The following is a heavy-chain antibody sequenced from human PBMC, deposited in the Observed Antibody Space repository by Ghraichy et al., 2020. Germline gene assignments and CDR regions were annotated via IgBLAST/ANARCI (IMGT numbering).Heavy chain of an antibody. CDR3: ASPRAYCSSTSCHDAFDI. D-gene: IGHD2-2*01. CDR2: INHSGST. J-gene: IGHJ3*02. Sequence: SETLSLTCAVYGGSFSGYYWSWIRQPPGKGLEWIGEINHSGSTNYNPSLKSRVTISVDTSKNQFSLKLSSVTAADTAVYYCASPRAYCSSTSCHDAFDIWGQGTMVTVSS. V-gene: IGHV4-34*01. CDR1: GGSFSGYY.